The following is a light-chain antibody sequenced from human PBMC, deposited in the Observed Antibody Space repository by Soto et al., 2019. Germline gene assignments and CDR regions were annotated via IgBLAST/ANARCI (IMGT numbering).Light chain of an antibody. Sequence: QSVLTQPPSASGTPGQRVTMSCSGSSSNIGSNYVYWYQQLPGTAPKLLIYRNNQRPSGVPDRFSGSKSGTSASLAISGLRSEDEADYYCAAWDDSLSGLVFGGGTKVTVL. J-gene: IGLJ2*01. CDR2: RNN. CDR1: SSNIGSNY. V-gene: IGLV1-47*01. CDR3: AAWDDSLSGLV.